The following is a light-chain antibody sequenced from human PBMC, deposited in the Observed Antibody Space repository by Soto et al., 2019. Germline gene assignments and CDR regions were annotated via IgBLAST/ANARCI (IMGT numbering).Light chain of an antibody. CDR3: LQYGSSPPFT. V-gene: IGKV3-20*01. CDR2: GAS. Sequence: EVVLTQSPGTLSLSPGERATLSCRASQSVPRTYLAWYQQRPGQAPRLLIYGASTRPPGIPDRFSGSGSGTDFTLTVIGLEPEDFAVYFCLQYGSSPPFTFGPGTKVDIK. CDR1: QSVPRTY. J-gene: IGKJ3*01.